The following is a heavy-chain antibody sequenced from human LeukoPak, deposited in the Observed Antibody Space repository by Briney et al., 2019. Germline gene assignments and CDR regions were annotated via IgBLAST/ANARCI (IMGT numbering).Heavy chain of an antibody. CDR2: ISHVGRNQ. CDR1: GFTFSGYA. Sequence: PGGSLTLSCASSGFTFSGYALHWVRQPPAQGLEWVAAISHVGRNQLYADAVRGRFTIPRHNPNHQLILQMKNLRHEHTAAYYCEKDISVSVNAPPVDFQQWGRGTLVTVSS. V-gene: IGHV3-30*18. CDR3: EKDISVSVNAPPVDFQQ. J-gene: IGHJ1*01. D-gene: IGHD6-19*01.